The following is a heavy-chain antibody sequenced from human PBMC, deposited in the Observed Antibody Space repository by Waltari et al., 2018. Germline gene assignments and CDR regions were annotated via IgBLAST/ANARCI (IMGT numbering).Heavy chain of an antibody. CDR2: INPNSGGA. J-gene: IGHJ5*02. Sequence: QVQLVQSGAEVKLPGASVKVSCKASGYTFTDYYIHWVRQAPGQGLEWMGWINPNSGGATSAQKFQGRVTMTRDTSIGTAYMELSGLKSEDTAVYYCARDKGGEYDRGWSDPWGQGTLVIVSS. V-gene: IGHV1-2*02. D-gene: IGHD2-21*01. CDR1: GYTFTDYY. CDR3: ARDKGGEYDRGWSDP.